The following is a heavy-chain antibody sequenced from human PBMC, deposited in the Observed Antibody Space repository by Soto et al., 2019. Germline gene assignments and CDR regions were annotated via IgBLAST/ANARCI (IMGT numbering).Heavy chain of an antibody. D-gene: IGHD2-15*01. CDR3: ARDPSVYCGGGSCPSYFDY. Sequence: GASVKVSCKTSGYTFSTYDINWVRQASGQGLEWLGWMNPDSGDTGYGRKFLGRVTWTRNTSTGTAYMELRSLRSDDTAVYYCARDPSVYCGGGSCPSYFDYWGQGTQVTVSS. CDR2: MNPDSGDT. CDR1: GYTFSTYD. V-gene: IGHV1-8*01. J-gene: IGHJ4*02.